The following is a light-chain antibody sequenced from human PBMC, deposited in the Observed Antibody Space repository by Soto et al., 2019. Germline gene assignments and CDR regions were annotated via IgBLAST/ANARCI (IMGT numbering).Light chain of an antibody. J-gene: IGKJ3*01. Sequence: EIVLTQSPGTLSLSPGERATLSCRASQSVSSSYLAWYQQKPGQAPRLLIYGASSRATGIPDRFSGSGSGTDFTLTISRLEPEDFAVYYCQQYNSWPPLFTFGPGTKVDI. CDR1: QSVSSSY. CDR2: GAS. CDR3: QQYNSWPPLFT. V-gene: IGKV3-20*01.